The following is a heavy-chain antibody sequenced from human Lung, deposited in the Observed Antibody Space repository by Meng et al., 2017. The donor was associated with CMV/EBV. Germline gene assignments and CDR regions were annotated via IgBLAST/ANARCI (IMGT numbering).Heavy chain of an antibody. J-gene: IGHJ4*02. CDR3: ASFPPPGKQWLVTDY. V-gene: IGHV4-4*02. D-gene: IGHD6-19*01. CDR1: GWSTSSRYC. CDR2: IYHSGST. Sequence: HVQVQVVAAGEVKHAWTPSLTFAVSGWSTSSRYCGSWGRQPPGKGLEGIGEIYHSGSTNYNPSHKIRVTITVDKSKNQFSLKLSSVTAADTAVDYCASFPPPGKQWLVTDYWGQGTLVTVSS.